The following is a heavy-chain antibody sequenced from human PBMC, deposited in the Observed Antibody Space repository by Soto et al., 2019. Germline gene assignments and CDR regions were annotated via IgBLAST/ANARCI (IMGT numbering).Heavy chain of an antibody. D-gene: IGHD2-2*01. V-gene: IGHV4-59*08. CDR1: GGSISSYY. Sequence: SETLSLTCTVSGGSISSYYWSWIRQPPGKGLEWIGYIYYSGSTNYNPSLKSRVTISVDTSKNQFSLKLGSVTAADTAVYYCARLGYCSSTSCYTQNYYYYYYMDVWGKGTTVTVSS. CDR2: IYYSGST. CDR3: ARLGYCSSTSCYTQNYYYYYYMDV. J-gene: IGHJ6*03.